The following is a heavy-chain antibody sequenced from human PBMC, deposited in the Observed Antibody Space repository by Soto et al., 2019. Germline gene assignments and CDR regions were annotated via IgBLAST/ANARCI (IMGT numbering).Heavy chain of an antibody. D-gene: IGHD4-4*01. CDR1: GYIFTNYG. J-gene: IGHJ4*02. CDR2: MNAYNGNS. V-gene: IGHV1-18*04. Sequence: QGQLVQSGAEVKKPGASVKVSCKASGYIFTNYGSSWVRQAPGQGLERMGWMNAYNGNSNYAQKVQGRVTMTTDKSKNTAYMELRSMRSDDTAVYFCARAPTPTESDYWGQGTLVTVSS. CDR3: ARAPTPTESDY.